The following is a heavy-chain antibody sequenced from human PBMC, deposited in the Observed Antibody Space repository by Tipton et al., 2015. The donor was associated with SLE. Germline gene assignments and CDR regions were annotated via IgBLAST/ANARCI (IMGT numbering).Heavy chain of an antibody. Sequence: TLSLTCTVSGGSISSYYWSWIRQPPGKGLEWIGYIYYSGGTNYNPSLKSRVTISVDTSKNQFSLKLSSVTAADTAVYYCASSLDYYDSSHDAFDIWGQGTMVTVSS. V-gene: IGHV4-59*01. D-gene: IGHD3-22*01. CDR2: IYYSGGT. J-gene: IGHJ3*02. CDR3: ASSLDYYDSSHDAFDI. CDR1: GGSISSYY.